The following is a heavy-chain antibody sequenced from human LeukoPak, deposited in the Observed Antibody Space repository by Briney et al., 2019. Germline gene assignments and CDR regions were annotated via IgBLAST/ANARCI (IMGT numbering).Heavy chain of an antibody. J-gene: IGHJ4*02. D-gene: IGHD3-10*01. Sequence: GGSLRLSCAASGFTFSSYEMNWVRQAPGKGLELVSYISSSGSTIYYADSVKGRFTISRDNAKNSLYLQMNSLRAEDTAVYYCARELYGSGRGQTYYFDYWGQGTLVTVSS. CDR3: ARELYGSGRGQTYYFDY. V-gene: IGHV3-48*03. CDR1: GFTFSSYE. CDR2: ISSSGSTI.